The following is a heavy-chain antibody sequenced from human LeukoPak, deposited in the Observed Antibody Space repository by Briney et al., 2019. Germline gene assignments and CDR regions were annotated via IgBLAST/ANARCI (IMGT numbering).Heavy chain of an antibody. V-gene: IGHV3-74*01. CDR3: VRDSGNYYFDY. D-gene: IGHD1-26*01. Sequence: GGSLRLSCAASGFTFSSYWMHWVRQAPGKGLVWVPRINSDVSSTNYADSVKGRFTISRDNAKNTLYLQMNSLRAEDTAVYYCVRDSGNYYFDYWGQGTLVTVSS. CDR2: INSDVSST. J-gene: IGHJ4*02. CDR1: GFTFSSYW.